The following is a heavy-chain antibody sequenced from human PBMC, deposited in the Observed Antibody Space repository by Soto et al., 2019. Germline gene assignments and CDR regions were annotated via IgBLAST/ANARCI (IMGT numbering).Heavy chain of an antibody. D-gene: IGHD5-18*01. J-gene: IGHJ4*02. CDR3: ARDYSYGYDF. Sequence: PGGSLRLSCAASGFSFRSYWMHWVRQAPGKGLVWVSHINSDGSGRTYADSVKGRFTISRDNAKNTLYLQMDSLRAEDTAVYYCARDYSYGYDFWGQGLLVTVSS. CDR1: GFSFRSYW. V-gene: IGHV3-74*03. CDR2: INSDGSGR.